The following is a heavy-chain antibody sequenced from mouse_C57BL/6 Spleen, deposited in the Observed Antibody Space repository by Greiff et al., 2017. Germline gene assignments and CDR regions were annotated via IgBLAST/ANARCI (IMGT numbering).Heavy chain of an antibody. CDR3: ARDGNYPLFDY. D-gene: IGHD2-1*01. Sequence: EVHLVESGGGLVKPGGSLKLSCAASGFTFSDYGLHWVRQAPETGLEWVAYISSGSSTIYYADTVKGRFTISSDNAKNTLFLQMTSLRSEDTAMYYCARDGNYPLFDYWGQGTTLTVSS. V-gene: IGHV5-17*01. J-gene: IGHJ2*01. CDR1: GFTFSDYG. CDR2: ISSGSSTI.